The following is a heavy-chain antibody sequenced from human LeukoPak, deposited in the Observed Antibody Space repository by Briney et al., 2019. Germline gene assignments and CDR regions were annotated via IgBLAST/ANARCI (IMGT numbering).Heavy chain of an antibody. D-gene: IGHD3/OR15-3a*01. CDR2: ISAYNGNT. CDR3: ARDSWTRWWFDP. J-gene: IGHJ5*02. CDR1: GYTFTSYG. Sequence: GASVKVSCKASGYTFTSYGISWVRQAPGQGLEWMGWISAYNGNTNYAQKLQGRVTMTTDTSTSTAYMELRSLRSGDTAVYCCARDSWTRWWFDPWGQGTLVTVSS. V-gene: IGHV1-18*01.